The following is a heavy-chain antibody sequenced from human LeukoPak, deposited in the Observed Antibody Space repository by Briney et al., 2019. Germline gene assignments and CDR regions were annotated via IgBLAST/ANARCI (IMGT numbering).Heavy chain of an antibody. D-gene: IGHD6-13*01. CDR1: GFTFSSYA. Sequence: GGSLRLSCAASGFTFSSYAMSWVREAPGKGLEWVSAISGSGGSTYYADSVKGRFTISRDNAKNTLYLQMNSLRAEDTAVYYCAKVPPQFYSGSWYFDYWGQGTLVTVSS. J-gene: IGHJ4*02. V-gene: IGHV3-23*01. CDR2: ISGSGGST. CDR3: AKVPPQFYSGSWYFDY.